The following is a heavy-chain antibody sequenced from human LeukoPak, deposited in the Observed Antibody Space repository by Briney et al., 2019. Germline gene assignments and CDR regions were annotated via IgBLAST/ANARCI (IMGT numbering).Heavy chain of an antibody. Sequence: GGSLRLSCAASGFTFSSYSMNWVRQAPGKGLEWVSSISSSSSYIYYADSVKGRFTISRDNAKNSLYLQMNSLRAEDTAVYYCARDHDGDYSDVFDIWGQGTMVTVSS. J-gene: IGHJ3*02. D-gene: IGHD4-17*01. V-gene: IGHV3-21*01. CDR2: ISSSSSYI. CDR1: GFTFSSYS. CDR3: ARDHDGDYSDVFDI.